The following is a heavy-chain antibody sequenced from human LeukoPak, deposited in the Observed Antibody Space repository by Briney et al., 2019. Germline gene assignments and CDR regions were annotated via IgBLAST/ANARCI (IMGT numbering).Heavy chain of an antibody. V-gene: IGHV4-34*01. CDR2: VNHSGGT. J-gene: IGHJ5*01. CDR3: ARGHGIEEAPTGWFDS. D-gene: IGHD6-19*01. CDR1: GGSFSGNN. Sequence: PSETLSLTCAVYGGSFSGNNWSWIRQPPGKGLEWIGKVNHSGGTNYNPSLKSRVTISLDTSKNQFSLKLNSMTAADTAVYYCARGHGIEEAPTGWFDSWGQGILVTVSS.